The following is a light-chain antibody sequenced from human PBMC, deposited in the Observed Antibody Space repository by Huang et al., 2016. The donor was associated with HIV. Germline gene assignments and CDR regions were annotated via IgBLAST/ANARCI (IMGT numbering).Light chain of an antibody. CDR2: GPS. V-gene: IGKV3-15*01. Sequence: EIVMTQSPATLSVSPGERATRSCRASQSVSSNLAWYQQKPGQAPRLLIYGPSTRATGIPARFSGSVSGTEFTLIISSLQSEDVAVYYCQQYNNWPPSFGQGTKLEIK. J-gene: IGKJ2*01. CDR3: QQYNNWPPS. CDR1: QSVSSN.